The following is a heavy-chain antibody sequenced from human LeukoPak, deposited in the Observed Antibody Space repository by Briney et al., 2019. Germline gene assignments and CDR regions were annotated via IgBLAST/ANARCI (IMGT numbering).Heavy chain of an antibody. V-gene: IGHV3-74*01. CDR2: ISPDGRNI. Sequence: PGGSLRLSCAASGFTLSDYWMNWVRQVPGKGPVWVSHISPDGRNIAYADSVKGRFTISRDSAKNTLYLQMNSLRVGDTAVYYWGRDGGGTTPYDCWGQGTLVTVSS. CDR1: GFTLSDYW. J-gene: IGHJ4*02. CDR3: GRDGGGTTPYDC. D-gene: IGHD1-7*01.